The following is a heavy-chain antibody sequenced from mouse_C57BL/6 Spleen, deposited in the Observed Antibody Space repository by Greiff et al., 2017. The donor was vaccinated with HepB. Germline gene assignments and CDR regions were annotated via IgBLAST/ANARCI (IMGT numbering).Heavy chain of an antibody. CDR2: IYPGSGST. CDR3: ARVGGYYAMDY. V-gene: IGHV1-55*01. CDR1: GYTFTSYW. Sequence: VQLQQPGAELVKPGASVKMSCKASGYTFTSYWITWVKQRPGQGLEWIGVIYPGSGSTNYNEKFKSKATLPVDTSSSTAYMQLSSLTSEDSAVYYCARVGGYYAMDYWGQGTSVTVSS. J-gene: IGHJ4*01.